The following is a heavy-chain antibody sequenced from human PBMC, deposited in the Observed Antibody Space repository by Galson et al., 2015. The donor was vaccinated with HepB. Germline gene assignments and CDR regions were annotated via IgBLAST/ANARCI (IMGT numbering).Heavy chain of an antibody. Sequence: SLRLSCAASGFSFSTYWMHWVRRAPGKGLVWVSHINSDGRGTNYADSVRGRFTIARDNAKTTLYLQMDSLRAEDTAVYYCTRDFFHESSGCHYGMDVWGQGTTVTVSS. V-gene: IGHV3-74*01. CDR1: GFSFSTYW. CDR3: TRDFFHESSGCHYGMDV. D-gene: IGHD3-22*01. CDR2: INSDGRGT. J-gene: IGHJ6*02.